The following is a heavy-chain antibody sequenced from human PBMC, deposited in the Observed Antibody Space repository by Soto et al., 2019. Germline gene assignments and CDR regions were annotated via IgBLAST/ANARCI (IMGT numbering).Heavy chain of an antibody. CDR2: ISGSGGST. D-gene: IGHD4-17*01. CDR1: GFTFSSYA. V-gene: IGHV3-23*01. J-gene: IGHJ6*02. Sequence: GGSLRLSCAASGFTFSSYAMSWVRQAPGKGLEWVSAISGSGGSTYYADSVKGRFTISRDNSKNTLYLQMNSLRAEDTAVYYYAKDSGGDDYYYCYGMDVWGQGTTVTVSS. CDR3: AKDSGGDDYYYCYGMDV.